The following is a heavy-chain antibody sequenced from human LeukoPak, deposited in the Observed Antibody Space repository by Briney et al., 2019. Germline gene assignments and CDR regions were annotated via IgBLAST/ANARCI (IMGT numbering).Heavy chain of an antibody. CDR1: GGSISSGGYY. Sequence: SETLSLTCTVSGGSISSGGYYWSWIRQHPGKGLEWTGYIYYIGSTYYNPSLKSRVTISVDTSKKQFSLKLRSVTAADTAVYYCARYSYGSRSFLENGWFDPWGQGALVTVSS. D-gene: IGHD3-10*01. CDR2: IYYIGST. V-gene: IGHV4-31*03. CDR3: ARYSYGSRSFLENGWFDP. J-gene: IGHJ5*02.